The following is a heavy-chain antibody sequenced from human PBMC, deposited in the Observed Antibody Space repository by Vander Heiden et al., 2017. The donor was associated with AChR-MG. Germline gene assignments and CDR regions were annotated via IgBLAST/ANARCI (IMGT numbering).Heavy chain of an antibody. CDR1: GFTFRNAW. J-gene: IGHJ4*02. CDR2: IKSKTDGGTT. CDR3: TTFNADYSWGSYRSDY. D-gene: IGHD3-16*02. V-gene: IGHV3-15*01. Sequence: EVQLVESGGGLVKPGGSLRRYCAASGFTFRNAWMSWGRQAPGKGLEWGGRIKSKTDGGTTDYAAPVKGRFTITRDDKNNTLYLQMNSLKTEDTAVYYCTTFNADYSWGSYRSDYWGQGTLVTVSS.